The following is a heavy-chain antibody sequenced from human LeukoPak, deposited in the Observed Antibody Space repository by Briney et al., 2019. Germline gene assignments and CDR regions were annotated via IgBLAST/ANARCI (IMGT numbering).Heavy chain of an antibody. CDR1: GYTFTDYA. CDR2: INTGNGNT. V-gene: IGHV1-3*04. J-gene: IGHJ4*02. CDR3: AREYYYGETPDY. D-gene: IGHD3-10*01. Sequence: GALVKVSCKASGYTFTDYAMHWVRQAPGQRLEWMGWINTGNGNTKYSQKFQDRVTMTRDTSASTAYMDLSSLSSEDTAVYYCAREYYYGETPDYWGQGTLVTVSS.